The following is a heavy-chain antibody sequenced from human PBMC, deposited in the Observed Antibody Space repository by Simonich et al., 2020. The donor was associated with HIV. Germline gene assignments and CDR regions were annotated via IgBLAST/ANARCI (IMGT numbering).Heavy chain of an antibody. J-gene: IGHJ2*01. CDR1: GGSISTYY. CDR2: IYYSGST. V-gene: IGHV4-59*12. D-gene: IGHD3-22*01. CDR3: ARRGHYYDSFDL. Sequence: QVQLQESGPGLVKPSETLSLTCTVSGGSISTYYWSWLRQPPGKGLEWIGYIYYSGSTNYNPSLKIRVTISVDTSKNQFSLKLSSVTAADTAVYYCARRGHYYDSFDLWGRGTLVTVSS.